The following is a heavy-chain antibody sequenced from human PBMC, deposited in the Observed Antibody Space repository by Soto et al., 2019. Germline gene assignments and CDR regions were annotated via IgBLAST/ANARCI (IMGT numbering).Heavy chain of an antibody. V-gene: IGHV4-34*01. CDR2: INHSGST. CDR1: GGSLSGYY. D-gene: IGHD2-15*01. Sequence: SETLSLTCALYGGSLSGYYWSWVRQSPGKGLEWIGEINHSGSTNYNPSLKSRVTMSVDTSRNQFSLKLSSLTAADTAVYFCARNCCRVVEVAGAYFFSCGQGTQISVPS. CDR3: ARNCCRVVEVAGAYFFS. J-gene: IGHJ4*02.